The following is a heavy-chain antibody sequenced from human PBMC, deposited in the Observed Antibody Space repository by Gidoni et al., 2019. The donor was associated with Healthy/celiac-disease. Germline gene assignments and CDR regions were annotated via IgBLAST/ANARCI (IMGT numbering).Heavy chain of an antibody. CDR2: ISSSSSYI. CDR1: GFTFSSYS. V-gene: IGHV3-21*01. D-gene: IGHD4-17*01. J-gene: IGHJ6*03. CDR3: ARAPSTTVVSGDMDV. Sequence: EVQLVESGGGLVKPGGSLRLSCAASGFTFSSYSMNWVRQAPGKGLEWGSSISSSSSYIYYADSVKGRFTISRDNAKNSLYLQMNSLRAEDTAVYYCARAPSTTVVSGDMDVWGKGTTVTVSS.